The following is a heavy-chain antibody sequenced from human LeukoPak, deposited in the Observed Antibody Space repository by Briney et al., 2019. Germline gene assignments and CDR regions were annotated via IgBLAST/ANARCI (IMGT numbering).Heavy chain of an antibody. J-gene: IGHJ4*02. CDR2: INQDESEK. CDR3: ASGKGYSGYVGSFDY. Sequence: GDSLRLSCAASGMIFSNYWMGWVRQAPGKGLEWLAHINQDESEKYYLDSVKGRFTISRDNAKNSLYLQMNSLRAEDTAVYYCASGKGYSGYVGSFDYWGQGTLVTVSS. V-gene: IGHV3-7*01. D-gene: IGHD5-12*01. CDR1: GMIFSNYW.